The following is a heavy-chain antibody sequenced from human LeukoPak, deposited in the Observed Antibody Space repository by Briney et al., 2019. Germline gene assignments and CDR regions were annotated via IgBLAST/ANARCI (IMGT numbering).Heavy chain of an antibody. Sequence: GGSLRLSCAASGFTFSSYSMNWVRQTPGKGLEWVSFISSSGSYIYYADSVKGRFTISRVNSKNTLYLQMSSLRTEDTAVYYCARDLGLYCSSSSCPLDYWGQGTLVTVSS. CDR2: ISSSGSYI. J-gene: IGHJ4*02. D-gene: IGHD2-2*01. CDR1: GFTFSSYS. V-gene: IGHV3-21*01. CDR3: ARDLGLYCSSSSCPLDY.